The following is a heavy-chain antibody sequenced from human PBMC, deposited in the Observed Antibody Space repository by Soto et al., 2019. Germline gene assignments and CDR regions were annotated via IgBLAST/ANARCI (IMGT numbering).Heavy chain of an antibody. V-gene: IGHV4-30-4*01. CDR2: AYYTGST. D-gene: IGHD2-21*02. CDR3: VRTAREGAVAPHWFDR. CDR1: GASIRSTDYY. Sequence: SETLSLTCTVSGASIRSTDYYWSWIRQAPGKGLEWIGYAYYTGSTYYNPSLMSRLTISVDTSKNQFSLKLTSVTAAETAVYYCVRTAREGAVAPHWFDRWGQGTQVTVSS. J-gene: IGHJ5*02.